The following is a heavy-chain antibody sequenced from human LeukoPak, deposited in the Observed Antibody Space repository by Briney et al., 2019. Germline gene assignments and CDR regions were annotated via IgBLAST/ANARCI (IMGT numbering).Heavy chain of an antibody. CDR2: IYTSGST. CDR1: GGSISSYY. D-gene: IGHD2-2*01. V-gene: IGHV4-4*07. CDR3: ARVVVPAALGSNWFDP. Sequence: SETLSLTCTVSGGSISSYYWSWIRQPAGKGLEWIGRIYTSGSTNYNPSLKSRVTTSVDTSKNQFSLKLSSVTAADTAVYYCARVVVPAALGSNWFDPWGQGTLVTVSS. J-gene: IGHJ5*02.